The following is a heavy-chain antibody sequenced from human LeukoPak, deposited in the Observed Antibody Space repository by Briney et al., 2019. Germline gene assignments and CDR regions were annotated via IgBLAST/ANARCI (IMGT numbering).Heavy chain of an antibody. J-gene: IGHJ6*02. CDR1: GFTFSNFD. V-gene: IGHV3-30*03. CDR3: ARGGYYAMDV. CDR2: ISHDGSNK. Sequence: GRSLRLSCAASGFTFSNFDMHWVRQAPGEGLEWVAVISHDGSNKFYVDSVKGRFTISGDNSPNTLYLQMNRLRGEDTAVYYCARGGYYAMDVWGQGTTVTVSS.